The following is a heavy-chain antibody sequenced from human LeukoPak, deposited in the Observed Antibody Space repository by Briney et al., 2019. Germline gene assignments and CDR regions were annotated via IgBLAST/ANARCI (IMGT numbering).Heavy chain of an antibody. CDR3: AREAALHILAGYSYYLDH. CDR2: ISTYKGNT. J-gene: IGHJ4*02. Sequence: GASVKVSCKASGYTFTSYGISWVRQAPGQGLEWMGWISTYKGNTNYAQKFQGRVTMTRDTSISTAYMELSRLRSDDTAVYYCAREAALHILAGYSYYLDHWGQGTLVTVPS. V-gene: IGHV1-18*01. CDR1: GYTFTSYG. D-gene: IGHD3-9*01.